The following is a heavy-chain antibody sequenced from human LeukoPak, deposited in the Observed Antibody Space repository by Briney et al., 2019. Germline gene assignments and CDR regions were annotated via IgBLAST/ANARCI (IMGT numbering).Heavy chain of an antibody. CDR3: GRDPKLGTRGYTYGYIDY. V-gene: IGHV7-4-1*02. Sequence: ASVTVSCKPSGYTFTSYAISWVRQAPGQGLEWMGWINTNTGNPTYAQGFTGRYVFSLDTSVSTAYLQISGLKADDTAVYYCGRDPKLGTRGYTYGYIDYWGQGTLVTVSS. CDR2: INTNTGNP. D-gene: IGHD5-18*01. CDR1: GYTFTSYA. J-gene: IGHJ4*02.